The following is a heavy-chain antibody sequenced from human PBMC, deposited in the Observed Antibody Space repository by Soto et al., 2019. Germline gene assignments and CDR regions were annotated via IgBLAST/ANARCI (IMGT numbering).Heavy chain of an antibody. V-gene: IGHV3-48*02. CDR3: AREGGNLNWFDP. CDR2: ISSSSSTI. Sequence: EVQLVESGGGLVQPGGSLRLSCAASGFTFSSYSMNWVRQAPGKGLEWVSYISSSSSTIYYADSVKGRFTISRDNAKNSMDLQMTGLGEGATAVYYCAREGGNLNWFDPWGQGTLVTVSS. D-gene: IGHD1-26*01. J-gene: IGHJ5*02. CDR1: GFTFSSYS.